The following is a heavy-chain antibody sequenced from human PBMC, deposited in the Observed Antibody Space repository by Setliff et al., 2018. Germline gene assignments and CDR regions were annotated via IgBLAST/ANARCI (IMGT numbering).Heavy chain of an antibody. CDR1: GDSISRAKYY. D-gene: IGHD3-3*01. CDR2: IYTDGST. V-gene: IGHV4-61*02. Sequence: KPSETLSLTCTVSGDSISRAKYYWSWIQQSAGKGLECIGRIYTDGSTKYNPSLNSRVTLLIDTAKNQISLRLSSVTAADTAVYFCARVTGFSYMDVWGKGTTVTVSS. CDR3: ARVTGFSYMDV. J-gene: IGHJ6*03.